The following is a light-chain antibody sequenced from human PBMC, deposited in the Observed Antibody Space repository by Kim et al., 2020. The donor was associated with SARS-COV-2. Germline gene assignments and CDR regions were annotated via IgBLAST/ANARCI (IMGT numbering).Light chain of an antibody. V-gene: IGKV1-33*01. J-gene: IGKJ2*01. CDR1: ENIRNS. CDR3: KQYHSDSFT. Sequence: SASVGDRVPITCRASENIRNSLTWHQLKPGKALKVLIHDASSLETGVPSRFSGSGSGTDFVFTINSLQPDDIATYYCKQYHSDSFTFGQGTKLEI. CDR2: DAS.